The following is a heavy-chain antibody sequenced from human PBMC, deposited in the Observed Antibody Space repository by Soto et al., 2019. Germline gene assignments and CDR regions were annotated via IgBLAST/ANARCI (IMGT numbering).Heavy chain of an antibody. V-gene: IGHV1-58*01. D-gene: IGHD4-17*01. CDR3: ADDTLRGSSGMDV. CDR2: IVVGSGNT. CDR1: GFTFTSSA. J-gene: IGHJ6*02. Sequence: ASVKVSCKXSGFTFTSSAVQWVRQARGQRLEWIGWIVVGSGNTNYAQKFQERVTITRDMSTSTAYMELSSLRSEDTAVYYCADDTLRGSSGMDVWGQGTTVTVSS.